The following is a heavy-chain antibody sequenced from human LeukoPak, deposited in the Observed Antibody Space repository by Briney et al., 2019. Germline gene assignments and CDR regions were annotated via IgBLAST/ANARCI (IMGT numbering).Heavy chain of an antibody. CDR3: VRVLGYSYGFDY. J-gene: IGHJ4*02. CDR2: IKQDGSEK. Sequence: GGSLRLSCAASGFTFSGYWMSWVRQAPGKGLEWVANIKQDGSEKYYVDSVKGRFTISRDNAKNSLYLQMDSLRADDTAVYYCVRVLGYSYGFDYWGQGTPVTVSS. D-gene: IGHD5-18*01. CDR1: GFTFSGYW. V-gene: IGHV3-7*01.